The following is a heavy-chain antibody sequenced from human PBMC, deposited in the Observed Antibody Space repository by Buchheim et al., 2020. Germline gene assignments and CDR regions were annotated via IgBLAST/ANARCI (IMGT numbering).Heavy chain of an antibody. D-gene: IGHD2-2*01. V-gene: IGHV4-39*07. CDR2: IYYSGST. Sequence: GGSISSSSYYWGWIRQPPGKGLEWIGSIYYSGSTYYNPSLKSRVTISVDTSKNQFSLKLSSVTAAATAGYYCARDRWGYCSSTSRYSTGMDVWGQGTT. CDR1: GGSISSSSYY. J-gene: IGHJ6*02. CDR3: ARDRWGYCSSTSRYSTGMDV.